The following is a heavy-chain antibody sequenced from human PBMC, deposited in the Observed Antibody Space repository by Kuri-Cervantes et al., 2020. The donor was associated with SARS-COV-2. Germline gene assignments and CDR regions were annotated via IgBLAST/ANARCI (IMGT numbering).Heavy chain of an antibody. CDR2: IGTAGDT. J-gene: IGHJ6*03. D-gene: IGHD3-10*01. CDR3: ARGLWFGELPHYYYYYMDV. CDR1: GFTFSSYD. V-gene: IGHV3-13*01. Sequence: GGSLRLSCAASGFTFSSYDMHWVRQATGKGLEWVSAIGTAGDTYYPGSVKGRFTISRENAKNSLYLQMNSLRAGDTAVHYCARGLWFGELPHYYYYYMDVWGKGTTVTVSS.